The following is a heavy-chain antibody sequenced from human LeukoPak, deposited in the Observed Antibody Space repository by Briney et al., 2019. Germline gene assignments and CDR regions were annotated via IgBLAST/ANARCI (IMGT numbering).Heavy chain of an antibody. Sequence: PGGSLRLSCAASGFTFSSYAMSWVRQAPGKGLEWVSAISGSGSSTYYADSVKGRFTSSRDNSKNTLYVQMSSLRAEDTAVYYCAKGAVGYCSGGSCYPLDNWGQGTLVTVSS. V-gene: IGHV3-23*01. D-gene: IGHD2-15*01. J-gene: IGHJ4*02. CDR1: GFTFSSYA. CDR2: ISGSGSST. CDR3: AKGAVGYCSGGSCYPLDN.